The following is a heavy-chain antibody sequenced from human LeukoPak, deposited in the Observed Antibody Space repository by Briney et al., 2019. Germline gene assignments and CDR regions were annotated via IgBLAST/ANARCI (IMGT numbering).Heavy chain of an antibody. CDR2: ISGYNGNT. J-gene: IGHJ4*02. CDR1: GYTFTTYN. V-gene: IGHV1-18*01. D-gene: IGHD6-19*01. Sequence: ASVKVSCKASGYTFTTYNINWVRQAPGQGLEWMGWISGYNGNTNYAQKLQGRVTMTTDTSTSTAYMELRSLRSDDTAVYYCARYYSGWYYFDYWGQGTLVTVSS. CDR3: ARYYSGWYYFDY.